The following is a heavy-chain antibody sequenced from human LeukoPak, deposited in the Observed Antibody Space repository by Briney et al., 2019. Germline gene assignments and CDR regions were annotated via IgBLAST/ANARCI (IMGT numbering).Heavy chain of an antibody. Sequence: SVKVSCKASGGTFSSYAISWVRQAPGQGLERMGGIIPIFGTTNYAQKFLGRVTITADESTSTAYMDLSSLRSEDTAVYYCASPRLMGIAAAGGSFDQWGQGTLVTVSS. D-gene: IGHD6-13*01. CDR3: ASPRLMGIAAAGGSFDQ. CDR2: IIPIFGTT. J-gene: IGHJ4*02. V-gene: IGHV1-69*13. CDR1: GGTFSSYA.